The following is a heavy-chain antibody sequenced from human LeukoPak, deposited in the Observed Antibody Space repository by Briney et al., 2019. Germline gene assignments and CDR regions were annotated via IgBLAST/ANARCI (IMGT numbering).Heavy chain of an antibody. D-gene: IGHD3-22*01. V-gene: IGHV3-23*01. CDR2: ISASDGST. CDR1: GFTFSTYA. J-gene: IGHJ4*02. CDR3: AKGLAPTYYYDSSGYDFDY. Sequence: PGGSLRLSCAASGFTFSTYAMNWVRQAPGKGLEWVSSISASDGSTYYADSVKGRFTISRDNSKNTLYLQMNSLRAEDTAVYYCAKGLAPTYYYDSSGYDFDYWGQGTLVTVSS.